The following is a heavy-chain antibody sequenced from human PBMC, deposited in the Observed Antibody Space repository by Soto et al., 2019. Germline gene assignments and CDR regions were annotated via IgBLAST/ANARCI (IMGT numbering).Heavy chain of an antibody. Sequence: PSETLSLTCAVSGYSISSGYYWGWIRQPPGKGLEWIGSIYHSGSTYYNPSLESRVTISVDTSKNQFSLKLSSVTAADTAVYYCAREWGDGYNYYYYYGMDVWGQGTTVTVSS. CDR2: IYHSGST. V-gene: IGHV4-38-2*01. CDR3: AREWGDGYNYYYYYGMDV. CDR1: GYSISSGYY. D-gene: IGHD5-12*01. J-gene: IGHJ6*02.